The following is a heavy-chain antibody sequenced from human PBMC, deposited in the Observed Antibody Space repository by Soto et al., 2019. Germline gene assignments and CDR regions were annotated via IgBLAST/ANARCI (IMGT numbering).Heavy chain of an antibody. J-gene: IGHJ4*02. CDR3: ATPTSSPYLAY. Sequence: PGGSLRLSCAASGFIFSRFALHWVRQAPGKGLEWVALVSYDGNNKFYADSVKGRFTISRDNSKKTLHLQMNGLRPEDTAVYYCATPTSSPYLAYWGQGTLVTVSS. D-gene: IGHD2-2*01. CDR1: GFIFSRFA. CDR2: VSYDGNNK. V-gene: IGHV3-30-3*01.